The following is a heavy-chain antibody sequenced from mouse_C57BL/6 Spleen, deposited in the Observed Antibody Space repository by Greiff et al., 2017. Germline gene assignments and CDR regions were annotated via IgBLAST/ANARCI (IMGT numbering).Heavy chain of an antibody. CDR3: ARCDPGPYAMDY. Sequence: VQLQQSGAELARPGASVKLSCKASGYTFTSSGISWVKQRTGQGLEWIGEIYPRSGNTYYNEKFKGKATLTADKSSSTAYMELRSLTSEDSAVYFCARCDPGPYAMDYWGQGTSVTVAS. CDR1: GYTFTSSG. CDR2: IYPRSGNT. V-gene: IGHV1-81*01. J-gene: IGHJ4*01.